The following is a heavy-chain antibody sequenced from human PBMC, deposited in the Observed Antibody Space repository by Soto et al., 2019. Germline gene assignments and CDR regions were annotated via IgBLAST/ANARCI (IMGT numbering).Heavy chain of an antibody. CDR1: GYTFINYD. Sequence: QVQLVQSGTEVKKPGASVKFSCKASGYTFINYDISCVRQATGQVLEWIGWISAHNGYTNYEQKVQGRVPMPTDTSTSTVYMEPRRLRSDDTAVYYLAREVLCRPVTATRICFDPCGHVTLLT. CDR2: ISAHNGYT. V-gene: IGHV1-18*01. D-gene: IGHD2-21*02. CDR3: AREVLCRPVTATRICFDP. J-gene: IGHJ5*02.